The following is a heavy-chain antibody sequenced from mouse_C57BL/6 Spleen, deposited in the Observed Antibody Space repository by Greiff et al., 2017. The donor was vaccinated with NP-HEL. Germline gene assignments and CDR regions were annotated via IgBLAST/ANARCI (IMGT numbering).Heavy chain of an antibody. J-gene: IGHJ4*01. CDR3: ARRGEGYRAMDY. V-gene: IGHV5-17*01. D-gene: IGHD2-2*01. Sequence: EVKLVESGGGLVKPGGSLKLSCAASGFTFSDYGMHWVRQAPEKGLEWVAYISSGSSTIYYADTVKGRFTISRDNAKNTLFLQMTSLRSEDTAMYDCARRGEGYRAMDYWGQGTSVTVSS. CDR1: GFTFSDYG. CDR2: ISSGSSTI.